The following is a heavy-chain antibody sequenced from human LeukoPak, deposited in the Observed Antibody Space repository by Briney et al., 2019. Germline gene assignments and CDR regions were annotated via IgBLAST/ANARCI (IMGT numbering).Heavy chain of an antibody. Sequence: SETLSLTCTVSGGSIRNYYWSWIRQPPGKGLEWIGYIYYSGSTNYNPSLKSRVTISVDTSKNQFSLKLSSVTAADTAVYYCARVVSARPNYWGQGTLVTVSS. J-gene: IGHJ4*02. CDR2: IYYSGST. CDR1: GGSIRNYY. V-gene: IGHV4-59*12. CDR3: ARVVSARPNY. D-gene: IGHD6-6*01.